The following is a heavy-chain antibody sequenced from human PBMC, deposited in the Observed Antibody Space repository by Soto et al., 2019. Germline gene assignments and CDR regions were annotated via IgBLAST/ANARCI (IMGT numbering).Heavy chain of an antibody. D-gene: IGHD3-22*01. Sequence: GGSLRLSCAASGFTFSSYWMSWVRQAPGKGLEWVANIKQDGSEKYYVDSVKGRFTISRDNAKNSLYLQMNSLRAEDTAVYYCARDPNPAYYYDSSGPGTFDIWGQGTMVTVSS. V-gene: IGHV3-7*03. CDR1: GFTFSSYW. J-gene: IGHJ3*02. CDR2: IKQDGSEK. CDR3: ARDPNPAYYYDSSGPGTFDI.